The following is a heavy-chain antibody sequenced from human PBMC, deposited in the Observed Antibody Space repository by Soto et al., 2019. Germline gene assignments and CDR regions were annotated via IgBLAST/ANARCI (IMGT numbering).Heavy chain of an antibody. CDR3: ARDGWGSNWYFDL. CDR2: ISYDGKQT. J-gene: IGHJ2*01. CDR1: GVTFKDYG. D-gene: IGHD3-16*01. V-gene: IGHV3-30*03. Sequence: GGSLRLSCGAPGVTFKDYGMHWVRQAPGKGLEWVAVISYDGKQTYYADSVKGRFTISKDKSKRPLFLQMNSLRVDDTAVYYCARDGWGSNWYFDLWGRGTVVTVSS.